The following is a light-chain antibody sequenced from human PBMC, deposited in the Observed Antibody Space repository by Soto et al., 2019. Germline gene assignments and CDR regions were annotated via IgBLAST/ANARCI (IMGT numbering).Light chain of an antibody. V-gene: IGLV2-14*01. CDR2: EVS. Sequence: QSALTQPASVSGSPGQSITISCTGTSSDIGGYNYVSWYQQHPGKAPRLMIYEVSNRPSGVSNRFSGSKSGNTASLTISGLQAEDEGDYYCSSYTSNSRLAVFGGGTKLTVL. CDR3: SSYTSNSRLAV. J-gene: IGLJ2*01. CDR1: SSDIGGYNY.